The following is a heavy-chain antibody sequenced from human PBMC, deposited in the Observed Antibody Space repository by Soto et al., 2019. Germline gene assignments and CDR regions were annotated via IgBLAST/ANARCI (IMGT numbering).Heavy chain of an antibody. CDR2: IWYDGSNK. V-gene: IGHV3-33*01. CDR3: AAGEPLNY. CDR1: GFTFSNYG. D-gene: IGHD3-10*01. Sequence: QMQLVESGGGVVQPGRSLRLSCAASGFTFSNYGMHWVRQAPGKGLEWVAIIWYDGSNKYYADSVKGRFTISRDNSKKTVYLHMNSLRGEDTAMYFCAAGEPLNYRGQGTLVTVSS. J-gene: IGHJ4*02.